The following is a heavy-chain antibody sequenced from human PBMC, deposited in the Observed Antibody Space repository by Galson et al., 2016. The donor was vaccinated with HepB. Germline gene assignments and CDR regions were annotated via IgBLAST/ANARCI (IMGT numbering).Heavy chain of an antibody. CDR3: AKATSGSAYGSRYFQH. J-gene: IGHJ1*01. CDR1: GFTFNDYA. D-gene: IGHD3-10*01. CDR2: ISWNSGRI. Sequence: SLRLSCAPSGFTFNDYAMHWVRQAPGKGLEWVSGISWNSGRIDYADSVKGRFTVSRDNAKNSLYLQINSPRAEDTALYYCAKATSGSAYGSRYFQHWGQGTLVTVSS. V-gene: IGHV3-9*01.